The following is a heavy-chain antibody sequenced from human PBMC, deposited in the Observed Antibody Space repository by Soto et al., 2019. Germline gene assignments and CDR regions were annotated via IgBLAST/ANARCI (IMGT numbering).Heavy chain of an antibody. CDR3: ARDYSNSGSYYPDY. Sequence: QVQLVQSGAEVKKPGASVKVSCKASGYTFTSYGISWVRQAPGQGLEWMGWISAYNGNTNYAQKLQGRVTMTTDTTTSTAYRELRSLRSDDPAVYYSARDYSNSGSYYPDYWGQGSLVTVSS. CDR1: GYTFTSYG. V-gene: IGHV1-18*01. J-gene: IGHJ4*02. CDR2: ISAYNGNT. D-gene: IGHD1-26*01.